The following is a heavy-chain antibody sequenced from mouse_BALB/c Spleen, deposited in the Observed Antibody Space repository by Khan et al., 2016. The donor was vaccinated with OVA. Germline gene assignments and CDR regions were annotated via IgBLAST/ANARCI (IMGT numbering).Heavy chain of an antibody. Sequence: VQLQESGAELVRPGSSVKISCKASGHAFSDYWMNWVKQRPGQGLEWIGQIYPGDGNTNYNGKFKDKATLTVDKSSSTAYMQLSSLTSEDSAVYFCAREGYDGYYRAWFAFWGQGTLVTVSA. D-gene: IGHD2-3*01. CDR2: IYPGDGNT. V-gene: IGHV1-80*01. J-gene: IGHJ3*01. CDR1: GHAFSDYW. CDR3: AREGYDGYYRAWFAF.